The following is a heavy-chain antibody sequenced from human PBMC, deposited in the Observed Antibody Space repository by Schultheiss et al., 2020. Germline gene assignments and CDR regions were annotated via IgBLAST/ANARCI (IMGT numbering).Heavy chain of an antibody. CDR3: ARGRAESYDSSGYLDY. J-gene: IGHJ4*02. CDR1: GGSISSGGYS. CDR2: IYHSGST. D-gene: IGHD3-22*01. Sequence: SETLSLTCAVSGGSISSGGYSWSWIRQPPGKGLEWIGYIYHSGSTYYNPSLKSRVTISVDRSKNQFSLKLSSVTAADTAVYYCARGRAESYDSSGYLDYWGQGTLVTVSS. V-gene: IGHV4-30-2*01.